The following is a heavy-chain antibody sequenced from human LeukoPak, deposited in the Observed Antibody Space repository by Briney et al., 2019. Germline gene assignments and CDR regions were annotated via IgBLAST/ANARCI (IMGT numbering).Heavy chain of an antibody. CDR3: ARVRPMTTVTTGIDP. Sequence: GGSLRLSCAASGFTVSSNHMSWVRQAPGKGLEWVSVIYSGGSTYYADSVKGRFTISRDNSKNTLYLQMNSLRAEDTAVYYCARVRPMTTVTTGIDPWGQGTLVTVSS. V-gene: IGHV3-66*01. J-gene: IGHJ5*02. D-gene: IGHD4-17*01. CDR1: GFTVSSNH. CDR2: IYSGGST.